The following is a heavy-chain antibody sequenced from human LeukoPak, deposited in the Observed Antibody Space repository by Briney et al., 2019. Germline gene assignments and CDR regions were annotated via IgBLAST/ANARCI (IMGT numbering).Heavy chain of an antibody. CDR3: ARDRGGIIAVAGKTRYNWFDP. J-gene: IGHJ5*02. CDR2: ISAYNGNT. Sequence: ASVKVSCKASGYTFTSYGISWVRQAAGQGLEWMGWISAYNGNTNYAQKLQGRATMTTDTSTSTAYMELRSLRSDDTAVYYCARDRGGIIAVAGKTRYNWFDPWGQGTLVTVSS. CDR1: GYTFTSYG. V-gene: IGHV1-18*01. D-gene: IGHD6-19*01.